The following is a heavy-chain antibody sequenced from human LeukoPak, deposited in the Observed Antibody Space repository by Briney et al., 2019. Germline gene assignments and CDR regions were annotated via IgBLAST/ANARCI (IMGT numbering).Heavy chain of an antibody. CDR2: IKQDGSEK. CDR3: ARDEHQYYHASTGRFDY. CDR1: GFTVSSKY. J-gene: IGHJ4*02. Sequence: GGSLRLSCAASGFTVSSKYMSWVRQAPGKGLEWVANIKQDGSEKYYVGSVRGRFTISRDNAKNSLSLQMNSLRAEDTAVYYCARDEHQYYHASTGRFDYWGQGTLVTISS. V-gene: IGHV3-7*04. D-gene: IGHD3-22*01.